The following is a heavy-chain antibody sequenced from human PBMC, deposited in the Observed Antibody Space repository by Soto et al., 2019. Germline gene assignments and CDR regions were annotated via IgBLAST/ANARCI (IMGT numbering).Heavy chain of an antibody. CDR1: GFTFSGSA. V-gene: IGHV3-73*01. J-gene: IGHJ4*02. CDR2: IRSKANSYAT. Sequence: PGGSLRLSCAASGFTFSGSAMHWVRQASGKGLEWVGRIRSKANSYATAYAASVKGRFTISRDDSKNTAYLQMNSLKTEDTAVYYCTIPAYYDSSGYPMYFDYWGQGTLVTVSS. CDR3: TIPAYYDSSGYPMYFDY. D-gene: IGHD3-22*01.